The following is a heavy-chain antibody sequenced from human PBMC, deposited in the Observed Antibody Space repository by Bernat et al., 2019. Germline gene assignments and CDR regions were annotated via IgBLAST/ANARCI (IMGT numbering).Heavy chain of an antibody. CDR3: ARDRDYYDSSGYHPWFDP. V-gene: IGHV3-11*05. D-gene: IGHD3-22*01. Sequence: QVQLVESGGGLVKPGGSLRLSCAASGFTFSDYYMSWIRQAPGKGLEWVSYISSSSSYTNYADSVKGRFTISRDNAKNSLYLQMNSLRAEDTAVYYCARDRDYYDSSGYHPWFDPWGQGTLVTVSS. J-gene: IGHJ5*02. CDR2: ISSSSSYT. CDR1: GFTFSDYY.